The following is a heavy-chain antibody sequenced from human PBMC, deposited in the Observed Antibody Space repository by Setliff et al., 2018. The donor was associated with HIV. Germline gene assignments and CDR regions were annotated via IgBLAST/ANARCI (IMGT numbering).Heavy chain of an antibody. CDR1: GFSFSSHW. CDR2: INSDRITT. Sequence: PSETLSLSCAGSGFSFSSHWMHWVRQAPGKGLVWVSRINSDRITTAYVDSVKGRFTISRDNAKNSLYLQMDSLRAEDTAVYYCTRNEIWGQGTLVTVSS. V-gene: IGHV3-74*01. CDR3: TRNEI. J-gene: IGHJ4*02. D-gene: IGHD1-1*01.